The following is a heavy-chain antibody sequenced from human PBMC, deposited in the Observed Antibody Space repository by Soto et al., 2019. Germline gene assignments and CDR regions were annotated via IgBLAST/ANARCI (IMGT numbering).Heavy chain of an antibody. CDR1: GFTFSSYE. Sequence: GGSLRLSCAASGFTFSSYEMNWVRQAPGKGLEWVSYISSSGSTIYYADSVKGRFTISRDNAKNSLYLQRNSLRAEDTAVYYCARGPSGSYCYYYYYGMDVWGQGTTVTVAS. CDR3: ARGPSGSYCYYYYYGMDV. D-gene: IGHD1-26*01. J-gene: IGHJ6*02. V-gene: IGHV3-48*03. CDR2: ISSSGSTI.